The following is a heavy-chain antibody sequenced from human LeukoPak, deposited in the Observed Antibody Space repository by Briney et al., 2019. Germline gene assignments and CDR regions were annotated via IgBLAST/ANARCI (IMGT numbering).Heavy chain of an antibody. CDR2: INSDGSTT. CDR3: ARAFGSGSQVINYFDF. Sequence: PGGSLRLSCAASGFTFITYWMHWVRQAPGKGLVWVACINSDGSTTTYADSVKGRFTISRDNAKNTVYLQMNSLRAEDTAVYYCARAFGSGSQVINYFDFWGQGTLVTVSS. CDR1: GFTFITYW. V-gene: IGHV3-74*01. D-gene: IGHD3-10*01. J-gene: IGHJ4*02.